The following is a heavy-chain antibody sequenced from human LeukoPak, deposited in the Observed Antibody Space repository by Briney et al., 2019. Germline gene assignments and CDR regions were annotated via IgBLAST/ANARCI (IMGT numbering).Heavy chain of an antibody. V-gene: IGHV3-7*04. D-gene: IGHD5-24*01. Sequence: GGSLRLSCAVSGFIFSSYWMTGVRQAPGKGLEWVANIQQGGSEKHYVDSVKGRFTISRDNAKNSLYLQTNSLRAEDTAVYYCARVRGGYYVDYWGQGTLVTVSS. CDR3: ARVRGGYYVDY. CDR2: IQQGGSEK. CDR1: GFIFSSYW. J-gene: IGHJ4*02.